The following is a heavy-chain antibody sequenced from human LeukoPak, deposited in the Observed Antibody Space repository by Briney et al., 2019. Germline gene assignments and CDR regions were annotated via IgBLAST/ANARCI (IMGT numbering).Heavy chain of an antibody. CDR1: GFTFSSYG. D-gene: IGHD3-10*01. Sequence: GGSLRLSCASPGFTFSSYGLNWVRQAPGKGLEWVSSISGSSNYIYYADSLKGRFTISRDNAKNSLYLQMNSLRAEDTAVYYCARTYGSGGSYGMDVWGQGTTVTVSS. V-gene: IGHV3-21*01. J-gene: IGHJ6*02. CDR2: ISGSSNYI. CDR3: ARTYGSGGSYGMDV.